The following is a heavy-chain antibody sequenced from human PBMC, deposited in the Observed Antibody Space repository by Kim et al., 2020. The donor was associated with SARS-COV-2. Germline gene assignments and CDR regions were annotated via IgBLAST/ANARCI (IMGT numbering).Heavy chain of an antibody. Sequence: ASVKVSCKASGYTFTSYAMHWVRQAHGQRLEWMGWINAGNGNTKYSQKFQGRVTITRDTSASTAYMELSSLRSEDTAVYYCARDQVYYDILTGYFDYWGQGTLVTVSS. CDR1: GYTFTSYA. D-gene: IGHD3-9*01. J-gene: IGHJ4*02. V-gene: IGHV1-3*01. CDR3: ARDQVYYDILTGYFDY. CDR2: INAGNGNT.